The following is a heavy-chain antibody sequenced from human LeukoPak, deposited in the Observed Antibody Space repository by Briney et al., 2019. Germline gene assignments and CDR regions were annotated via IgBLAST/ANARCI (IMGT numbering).Heavy chain of an antibody. CDR3: AKDQWRSLLAVAGTPYYYYGMGV. D-gene: IGHD6-19*01. Sequence: QSGGSLRLSCAASGFTFSSYAMSWVRQAPGKGLEWVSAISGSGGSTYYADSVKGRFTISRDNSKNTLYLQMNSLRAEDTAVYYCAKDQWRSLLAVAGTPYYYYGMGVWGQGTTVTVSS. CDR2: ISGSGGST. J-gene: IGHJ6*02. CDR1: GFTFSSYA. V-gene: IGHV3-23*01.